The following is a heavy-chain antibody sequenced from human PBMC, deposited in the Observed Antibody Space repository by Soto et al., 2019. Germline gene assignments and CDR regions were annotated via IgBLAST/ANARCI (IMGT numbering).Heavy chain of an antibody. CDR1: GFTFSSYS. J-gene: IGHJ4*02. V-gene: IGHV3-21*01. CDR3: ARWGLGGKYCSGGSCYLTDPEFDY. D-gene: IGHD2-15*01. Sequence: AGSLRLSCAASGFTFSSYSMNWVRQAPGKGLEWVSSISSSSSYIYYADSVKGRFTISRDNAKNSLYLQMNSLRAEDTAVYYCARWGLGGKYCSGGSCYLTDPEFDYWGQGTLVTVSS. CDR2: ISSSSSYI.